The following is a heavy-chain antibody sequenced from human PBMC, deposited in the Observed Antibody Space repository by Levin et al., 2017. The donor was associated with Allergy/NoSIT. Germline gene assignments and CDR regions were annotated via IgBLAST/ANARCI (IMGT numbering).Heavy chain of an antibody. J-gene: IGHJ6*02. V-gene: IGHV4-61*01. CDR1: GGSVSSGTYY. CDR2: INYRGGT. D-gene: IGHD5/OR15-5a*01. CDR3: ARNRIIVSGGNDYYYGMDV. Sequence: SETLSLTCSVSGGSVSSGTYYWSWIRRPPGKGLEWIGYINYRGGTKYNPSLESRVTISVDTSKNEFSLKVTSVTAADTAVDYCARNRIIVSGGNDYYYGMDVWGQGTTVTVSS.